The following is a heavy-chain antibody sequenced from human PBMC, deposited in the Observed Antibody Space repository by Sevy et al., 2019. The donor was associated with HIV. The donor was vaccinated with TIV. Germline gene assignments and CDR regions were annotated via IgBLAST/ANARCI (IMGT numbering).Heavy chain of an antibody. CDR3: TRGRRVYADYGVDY. CDR1: GFTFGEYS. J-gene: IGHJ4*02. V-gene: IGHV3-49*03. CDR2: IRSEVYGGTI. Sequence: GGSLRLSCTASGFTFGEYSMSWFRQAPGKGLEWVSFIRSEVYGGTIEYAASVKGRFTISRENSKSIAYLQMSSLKTEDTAVYYCTRGRRVYADYGVDYWGQGTLVTVSS. D-gene: IGHD4-17*01.